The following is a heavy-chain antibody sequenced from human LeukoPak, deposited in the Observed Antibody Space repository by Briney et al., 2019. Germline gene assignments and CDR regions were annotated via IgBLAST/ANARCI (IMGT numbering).Heavy chain of an antibody. Sequence: SETLSLTCTVSGGSISSYYWSWIRQPPGKGLEWIGYIYYSGSTNYNPSLKSRVTISVNTSKNQFSLKLSSVTAADTAVYYCARQQNMVRGMKIDYWGQGTLVTVSS. J-gene: IGHJ4*02. CDR2: IYYSGST. D-gene: IGHD3-10*01. CDR1: GGSISSYY. CDR3: ARQQNMVRGMKIDY. V-gene: IGHV4-59*01.